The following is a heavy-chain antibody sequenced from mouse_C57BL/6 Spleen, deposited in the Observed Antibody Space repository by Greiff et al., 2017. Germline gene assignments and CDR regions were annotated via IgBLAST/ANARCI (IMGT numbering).Heavy chain of an antibody. CDR1: GYTFTDYE. CDR3: TRSYYSNHWDY. V-gene: IGHV1-15*01. D-gene: IGHD2-5*01. CDR2: IDPETGGT. Sequence: VKLMESGAELVRPGASVTLSCKASGYTFTDYEMHWVKQTPVHGLEWIGAIDPETGGTAYNQKFKGKAILTADKSSSTAYMELRSLTSEDSAVYYCTRSYYSNHWDYWGQGTSVTVSS. J-gene: IGHJ4*01.